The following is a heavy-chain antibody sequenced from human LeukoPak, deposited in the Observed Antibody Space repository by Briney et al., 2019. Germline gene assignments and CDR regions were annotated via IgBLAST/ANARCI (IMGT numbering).Heavy chain of an antibody. CDR3: ARQGSSSEDAFDI. V-gene: IGHV5-51*01. Sequence: GESLNISCKGSGYIFTSYWIGGVRQIAGRGVAWMGIIYPCDSDNRYSPSFQGQVTISADTSISTAYLQWSSLKASDTAMYYCARQGSSSEDAFDIWGQGTMVTVSS. CDR2: IYPCDSDN. D-gene: IGHD6-6*01. J-gene: IGHJ3*02. CDR1: GYIFTSYW.